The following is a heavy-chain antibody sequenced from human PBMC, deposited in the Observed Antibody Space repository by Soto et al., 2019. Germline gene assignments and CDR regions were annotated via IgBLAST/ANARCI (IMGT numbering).Heavy chain of an antibody. CDR3: ARSLGVAAAGPFDY. D-gene: IGHD6-13*01. CDR1: GGSISSGGYY. J-gene: IGHJ4*02. V-gene: IGHV4-31*03. CDR2: IYYSGST. Sequence: QVQLQESGPGLVKPSQTLSLTCTVSGGSISSGGYYWSWIRQHPGQGLEWIGYIYYSGSTYYNPSLKSRGTISVDTSKNQCSLKLSSVTAADTAGYDCARSLGVAAAGPFDYWGQGTLVTVSS.